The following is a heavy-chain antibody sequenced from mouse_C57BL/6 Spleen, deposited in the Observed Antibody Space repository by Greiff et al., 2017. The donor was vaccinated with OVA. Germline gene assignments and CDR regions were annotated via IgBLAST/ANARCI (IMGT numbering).Heavy chain of an antibody. V-gene: IGHV1-53*01. J-gene: IGHJ2*01. Sequence: QVQLQQPGTELVKPGASVKLSCKASGYTFTSYWMHWVKQRPGQGLEWIGNINPSNGGTNYNEKLKSKATMTVDKSSSTAYMQLSSLTSEDSAVYYCARGGHSSGGFDYWGQGTTLTVSS. CDR3: ARGGHSSGGFDY. D-gene: IGHD3-1*01. CDR1: GYTFTSYW. CDR2: INPSNGGT.